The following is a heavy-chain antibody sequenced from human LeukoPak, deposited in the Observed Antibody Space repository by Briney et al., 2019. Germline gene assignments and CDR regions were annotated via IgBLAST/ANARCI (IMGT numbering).Heavy chain of an antibody. J-gene: IGHJ4*02. CDR1: GFTFSSYS. Sequence: KSGGSLRLSCAASGFTFSSYSMNWVRQAPGKGLEWVSSISSSSSYIYYADSVKGRFTISRDNAKNSLYLQMNTLRAEDTAVYYCAKDRPSGEDYWGQGTLVTVSS. V-gene: IGHV3-21*01. D-gene: IGHD2-21*01. CDR2: ISSSSSYI. CDR3: AKDRPSGEDY.